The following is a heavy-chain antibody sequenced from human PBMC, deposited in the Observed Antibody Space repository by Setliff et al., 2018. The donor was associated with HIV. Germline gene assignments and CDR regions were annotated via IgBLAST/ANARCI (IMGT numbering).Heavy chain of an antibody. Sequence: SETLSLTCAVYGGSFSGYWSWIRQSPGKGLEWLGEINHSGNTHYDPSLKSRLTISIDTSKKQFSLKLTSVTAADTAVYYCARDSARKGGSPVVWGQGTLVTVSS. CDR1: GGSFSGY. V-gene: IGHV4-34*01. D-gene: IGHD3-22*01. J-gene: IGHJ4*02. CDR2: INHSGNT. CDR3: ARDSARKGGSPVV.